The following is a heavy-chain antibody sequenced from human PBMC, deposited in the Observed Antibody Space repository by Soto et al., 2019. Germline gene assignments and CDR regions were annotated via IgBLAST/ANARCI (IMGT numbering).Heavy chain of an antibody. D-gene: IGHD3-3*01. CDR2: VYSGGGT. CDR1: GGPLRGYS. J-gene: IGHJ6*02. Sequence: SEPLSLTCTVSGGPLRGYSWSWIRQSPGKGLEWIGYVYSGGGTNYIPSFMGRVTISVDTTDNQFSLKLNFVTAADTAVYYFAREKTPMSPHYFSYGMDVWGQGTTVTVSS. CDR3: AREKTPMSPHYFSYGMDV. V-gene: IGHV4-59*01.